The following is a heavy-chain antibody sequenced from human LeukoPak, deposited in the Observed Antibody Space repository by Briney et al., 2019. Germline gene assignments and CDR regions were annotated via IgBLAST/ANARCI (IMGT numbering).Heavy chain of an antibody. CDR1: GFTFSSYS. CDR3: ATRAVTRVFDN. D-gene: IGHD4-23*01. J-gene: IGHJ4*02. CDR2: ISSSSSTI. V-gene: IGHV3-48*01. Sequence: PGGSLRLSCAASGFTFSSYSMNWVRRAPGKGLEWVSYISSSSSTIYYADSVKGRFTISRDNAKNTLYLQMNSLRAEDTAVYYCATRAVTRVFDNWGQGTLVTVSS.